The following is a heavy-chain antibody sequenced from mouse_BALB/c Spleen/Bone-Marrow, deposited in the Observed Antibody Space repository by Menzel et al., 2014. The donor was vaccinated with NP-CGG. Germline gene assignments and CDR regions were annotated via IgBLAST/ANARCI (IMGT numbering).Heavy chain of an antibody. CDR2: INPSSGGT. V-gene: IGHV1S16*01. D-gene: IGHD2-3*01. CDR3: TLRWSYYAMDY. J-gene: IGHJ4*01. CDR1: GYTFTSYF. Sequence: QVQLQQSGAALVKPGASVKLSCMASGYTFTSYFVYWVKQRPGQGLEWIGEINPSSGGTDFNEKFKSKATLTVDKSSSTAYMQLSSLTSEDSAVYYCTLRWSYYAMDYWGQGTSVTV.